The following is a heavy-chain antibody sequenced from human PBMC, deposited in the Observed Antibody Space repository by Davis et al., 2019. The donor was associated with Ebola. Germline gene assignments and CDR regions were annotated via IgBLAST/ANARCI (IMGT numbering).Heavy chain of an antibody. V-gene: IGHV1-69*05. Sequence: AASVKVSCKAFGGTFSSHATSWVRQAPGQGLEWMGGIIPIFGAAINAQKFQGRVTVTRDTSTTTVYMDLSSLRSEDTALYYCTIPGGQDSGYDVFDIWGQGTMVTVSS. CDR1: GGTFSSHA. D-gene: IGHD5-12*01. J-gene: IGHJ3*02. CDR3: TIPGGQDSGYDVFDI. CDR2: IIPIFGAA.